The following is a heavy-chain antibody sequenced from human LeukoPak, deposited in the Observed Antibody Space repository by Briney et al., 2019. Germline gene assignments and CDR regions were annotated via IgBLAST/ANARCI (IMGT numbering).Heavy chain of an antibody. J-gene: IGHJ4*02. CDR1: GGSISSGGYY. CDR2: IYYSGST. CDR3: ARHSYSSSWFDY. V-gene: IGHV4-31*03. Sequence: SETLSLTCIVSGGSISSGGYYWSWIRQHPGKGLEWIGYIYYSGSTYYNPSLKSRVTISVDTSKNQFSLKLSSVTAADTAVYYCARHSYSSSWFDYWGQGTLVTVSS. D-gene: IGHD6-13*01.